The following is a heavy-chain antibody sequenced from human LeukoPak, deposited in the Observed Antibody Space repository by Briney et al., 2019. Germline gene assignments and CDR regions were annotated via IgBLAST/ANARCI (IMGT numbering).Heavy chain of an antibody. D-gene: IGHD1-26*01. J-gene: IGHJ5*02. CDR1: GCTFNHYD. CDR2: MNPNSGNT. Sequence: VVSVPVSCKACGCTFNHYDINWVGQAAGQGRAWMGWMNPNSGNTGYAQKFQGRVTMTTITSISTAYMELSSLRSEHTAVYYCARGREWELLSWGQGTLVTVSS. V-gene: IGHV1-8*01. CDR3: ARGREWELLS.